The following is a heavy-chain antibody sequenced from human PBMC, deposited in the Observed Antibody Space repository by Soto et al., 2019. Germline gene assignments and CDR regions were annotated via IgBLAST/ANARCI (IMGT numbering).Heavy chain of an antibody. V-gene: IGHV4-30-4*01. CDR3: ASFQPYYDSSGYYPGTFDY. Sequence: PSETLSLTCTVSGGSISSGDYYWCWIRQPPGKGLEWIGYIYYSGSTYYNPSLKSRVTISVDTSKNQFSLKLSSVTAADTAVYYCASFQPYYDSSGYYPGTFDYWGQGTLVTVSS. CDR2: IYYSGST. CDR1: GGSISSGDYY. J-gene: IGHJ4*02. D-gene: IGHD3-22*01.